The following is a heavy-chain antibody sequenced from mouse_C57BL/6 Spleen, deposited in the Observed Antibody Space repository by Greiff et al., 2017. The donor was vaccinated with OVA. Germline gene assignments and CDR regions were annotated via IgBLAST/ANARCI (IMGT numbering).Heavy chain of an antibody. CDR1: GYTFTSYW. CDR2: IDPSDSYT. CDR3: ARSNWDGDY. J-gene: IGHJ2*01. V-gene: IGHV1-50*01. Sequence: VQLQQPGAELVKPGASVKLSCKASGYTFTSYWMQWVKQRPGQGLEWIGEIDPSDSYTNYNQKFKGKATLTVDTSSSTAYMQLSSLTSEDSAVYYCARSNWDGDYGGQGTTLTVSS. D-gene: IGHD4-1*01.